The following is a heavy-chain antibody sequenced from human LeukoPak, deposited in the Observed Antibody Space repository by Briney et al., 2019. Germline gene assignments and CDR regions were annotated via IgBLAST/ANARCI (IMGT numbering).Heavy chain of an antibody. CDR2: INHSGST. CDR1: GGSFSGYY. Sequence: NTSETLSLTCAVYGGSFSGYYWSWIRQPPGKGLEWIGEINHSGSTNYNPSLKSRVTISVDTSKNQFSLKLSSVTAADTAVYYCARELGYYDSSAHDAFDIWGQGTMVTVSS. J-gene: IGHJ3*02. CDR3: ARELGYYDSSAHDAFDI. V-gene: IGHV4-34*01. D-gene: IGHD3-22*01.